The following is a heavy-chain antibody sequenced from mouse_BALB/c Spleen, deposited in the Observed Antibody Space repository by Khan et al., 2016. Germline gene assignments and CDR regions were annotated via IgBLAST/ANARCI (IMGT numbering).Heavy chain of an antibody. Sequence: EVELVESGGGLVQPGGSRKLSCAASGFTFSSFGMHWVRQAPEKGLEWVAFISSGSSAIYYADPVKGRFTISRDKPKNTLFLQLTSLRSEDTAMYYCGRGDYWGQGTTLTVSS. CDR2: ISSGSSAI. V-gene: IGHV5-17*02. CDR3: GRGDY. J-gene: IGHJ2*01. CDR1: GFTFSSFG.